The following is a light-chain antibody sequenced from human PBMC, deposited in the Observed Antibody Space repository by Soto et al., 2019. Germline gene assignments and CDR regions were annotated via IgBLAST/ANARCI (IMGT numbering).Light chain of an antibody. J-gene: IGKJ1*01. V-gene: IGKV3-20*01. CDR1: QSVSSSY. Sequence: EIGLTQSPGTLSLSPGERATLSCRASQSVSSSYLAWYQQKPGQAPRLLIYGASSRATGIPDRFSGSGSGTDFTLTISRLEHEYFAVYYCQQYGSSPQTFGQGTKVEIK. CDR3: QQYGSSPQT. CDR2: GAS.